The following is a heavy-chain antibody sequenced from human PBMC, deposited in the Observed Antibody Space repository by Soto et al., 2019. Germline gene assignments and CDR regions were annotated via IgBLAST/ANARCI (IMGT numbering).Heavy chain of an antibody. V-gene: IGHV3-33*01. Sequence: GGSLRLSCAASGFIFSNYGMHWVRQAPGKGLEWVATIWYDGSKKYYADSVKGRFTISRDNSKNTVYLQMNSLRAEDTAVYYCARDPAGGGDTSGYQFEDWGQGTLVTVAS. CDR1: GFIFSNYG. D-gene: IGHD3-22*01. J-gene: IGHJ4*02. CDR2: IWYDGSKK. CDR3: ARDPAGGGDTSGYQFED.